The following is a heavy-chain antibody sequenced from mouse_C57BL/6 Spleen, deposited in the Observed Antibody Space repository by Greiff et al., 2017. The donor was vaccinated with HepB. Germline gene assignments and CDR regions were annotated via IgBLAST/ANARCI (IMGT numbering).Heavy chain of an antibody. CDR2: IYTGSGST. V-gene: IGHV1-55*01. D-gene: IGHD2-3*01. J-gene: IGHJ1*03. CDR3: ARIRGMDGYSRYWYFDV. Sequence: VQLQQPGAELVQPGASVKMSCKASGYTFTSYWITWVQQRPGQGLEWIGDIYTGSGSTNYHEKFKSQATLTVDTSTSTSYMQLSSLTSEDSAVDCGARIRGMDGYSRYWYFDVWGTGTTVTVSS. CDR1: GYTFTSYW.